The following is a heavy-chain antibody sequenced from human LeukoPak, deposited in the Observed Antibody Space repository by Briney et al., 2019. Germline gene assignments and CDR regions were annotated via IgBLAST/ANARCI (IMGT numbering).Heavy chain of an antibody. J-gene: IGHJ5*02. D-gene: IGHD3-22*01. V-gene: IGHV3-15*01. Sequence: GGSLRLSCAASGFTFSSTSMSWVRQAPGKGLEWVGRIRSNSDGGTIDYAAPVKGRFTLSRDDSKDTLYLQMNSLQTEDTAVYYCATDFYDSTWGQGTLVTVSS. CDR2: IRSNSDGGTI. CDR1: GFTFSSTS. CDR3: ATDFYDST.